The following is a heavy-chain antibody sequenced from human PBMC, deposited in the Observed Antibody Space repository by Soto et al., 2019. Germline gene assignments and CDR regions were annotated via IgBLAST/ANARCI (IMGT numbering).Heavy chain of an antibody. D-gene: IGHD2-2*01. J-gene: IGHJ6*02. V-gene: IGHV3-30*18. CDR3: ANAPGDGSSTSCYLRGADCYFGMDV. CDR1: GFTFSSYG. CDR2: ISYDGGNK. Sequence: GGSLRLSCAASGFTFSSYGMHCVRQAPGKGLEGGAVISYDGGNKYYADSVKGRFTISRDNSKNTLYLQMNRLRAEDTAVYYLANAPGDGSSTSCYLRGADCYFGMDVWGQGTTVTVSS.